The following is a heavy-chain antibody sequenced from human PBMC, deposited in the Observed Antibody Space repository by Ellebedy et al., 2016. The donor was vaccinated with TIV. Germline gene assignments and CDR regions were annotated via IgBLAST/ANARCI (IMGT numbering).Heavy chain of an antibody. CDR3: ATDGSYGDYRSPTHAFVM. D-gene: IGHD4-17*01. Sequence: GESLKISCAASGFSFRSYWMSWVRQAPGKGLEWVANIRQDGNDKYHVDSVRGRFTISRDNAKNALYLQMNSLGGEDTAVYYCATDGSYGDYRSPTHAFVMWGQGTLVTVSS. J-gene: IGHJ3*02. CDR2: IRQDGNDK. CDR1: GFSFRSYW. V-gene: IGHV3-7*01.